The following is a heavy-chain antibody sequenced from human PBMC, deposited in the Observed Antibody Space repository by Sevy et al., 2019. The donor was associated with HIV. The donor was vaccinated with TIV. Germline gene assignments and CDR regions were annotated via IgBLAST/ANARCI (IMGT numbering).Heavy chain of an antibody. V-gene: IGHV3-7*03. J-gene: IGHJ6*02. Sequence: GGSLRLSCAASGFTFINYWMTWVRQAPGKGLEWVANIKRDGSEKYYVASVKGRFTISRDNAKNSLYMQMNSLRAEDTAVYYCARDCNSASCLWGLDVWGQGTTVTVSS. D-gene: IGHD2-2*01. CDR1: GFTFINYW. CDR3: ARDCNSASCLWGLDV. CDR2: IKRDGSEK.